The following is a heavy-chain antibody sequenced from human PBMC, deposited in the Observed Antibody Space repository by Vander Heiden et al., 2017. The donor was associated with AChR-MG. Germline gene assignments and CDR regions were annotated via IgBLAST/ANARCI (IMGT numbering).Heavy chain of an antibody. J-gene: IGHJ3*02. CDR1: GFTFSRSS. CDR3: ARDRDDYIWGSYRRAFDI. CDR2: ISSSSSYI. Sequence: EVQLVESGGGLVKPGGSLRLSCAASGFTFSRSSMNWVRQDTGKGLEWVSSISSSSSYIYYADSVKGRFTISRDNAKNSLYLQMNSLRAEDTAVYYCARDRDDYIWGSYRRAFDIWGQGTMVTVSS. V-gene: IGHV3-21*01. D-gene: IGHD3-16*02.